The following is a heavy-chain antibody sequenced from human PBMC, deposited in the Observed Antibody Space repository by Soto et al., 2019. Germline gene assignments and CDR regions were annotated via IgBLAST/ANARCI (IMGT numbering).Heavy chain of an antibody. D-gene: IGHD3-3*02. CDR3: ARHDHFWRGFD. CDR1: GGSISSHH. Sequence: QVQLQESGPGLVKPSETLSLTCTVSGGSISSHHWSWIRQPPGKGLEWLGYLYSRGSSNYNPSLRSRVTISVDTSKNQFSLKRSSGTAADAAVDYCARHDHFWRGFDWGQGTLVNVSS. V-gene: IGHV4-59*08. CDR2: LYSRGSS. J-gene: IGHJ4*02.